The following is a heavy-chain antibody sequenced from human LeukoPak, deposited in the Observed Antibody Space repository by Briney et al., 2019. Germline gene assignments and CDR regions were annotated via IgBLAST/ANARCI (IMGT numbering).Heavy chain of an antibody. D-gene: IGHD6-13*01. CDR2: ISSSSSYT. CDR3: ARDFDSSSWYPNWFDP. Sequence: PGGSLRLSCAASGFTFSSYEMNWVRQAPGKGLEWVSYISSSSSYTNYADSVKGRFTISRDNAKNSLYLQMNSLRAEDTAVYYCARDFDSSSWYPNWFDPWGQGTLVTVSS. V-gene: IGHV3-48*03. J-gene: IGHJ5*02. CDR1: GFTFSSYE.